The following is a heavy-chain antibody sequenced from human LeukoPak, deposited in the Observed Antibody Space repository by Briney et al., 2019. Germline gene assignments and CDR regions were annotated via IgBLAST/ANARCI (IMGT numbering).Heavy chain of an antibody. J-gene: IGHJ3*02. CDR1: GGSISSSSYY. D-gene: IGHD4-23*01. CDR3: ARRTVVPPGAFDI. Sequence: SETLSLTCTVSGGSISSSSYYWGWIRQPPGKGLEWIGSIYYSGSTHSNPSLKSRVTISVDTSKNQFSLKLSSVTAADTAVYYCARRTVVPPGAFDIWGQGTMVTVSS. V-gene: IGHV4-39*01. CDR2: IYYSGST.